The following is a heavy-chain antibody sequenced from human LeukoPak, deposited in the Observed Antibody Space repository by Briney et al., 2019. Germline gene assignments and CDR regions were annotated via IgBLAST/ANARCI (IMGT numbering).Heavy chain of an antibody. CDR1: GFDFSAFG. D-gene: IGHD6-13*01. CDR2: ISGSGGST. J-gene: IGHJ4*02. CDR3: ARAGGTSWADY. Sequence: GGSLRLSCAASGFDFSAFGMNWVRQAPGKGLEWVSAISGSGGSTYYADSVKGRFTISRDNSKNTLYLQMNSLRAEDTAVYYCARAGGTSWADYWGQGTLVTVSS. V-gene: IGHV3-23*01.